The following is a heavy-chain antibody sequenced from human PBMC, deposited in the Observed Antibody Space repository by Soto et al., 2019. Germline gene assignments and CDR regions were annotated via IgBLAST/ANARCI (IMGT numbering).Heavy chain of an antibody. V-gene: IGHV1-3*01. D-gene: IGHD6-19*01. J-gene: IGHJ6*02. CDR2: INAGNGNT. CDR1: GYTFTNYA. Sequence: GASVKVSCKASGYTFTNYAMHWVRQAPGQRLEWMGWINAGNGNTKYSQKFQGRVTITRNTSISTAYMELSSLRSEDTAVYYCARVSGWYSYYYYYGMDVWGQGTTVTVSS. CDR3: ARVSGWYSYYYYYGMDV.